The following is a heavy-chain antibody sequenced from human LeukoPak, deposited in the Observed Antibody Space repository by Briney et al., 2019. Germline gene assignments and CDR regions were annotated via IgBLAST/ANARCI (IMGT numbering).Heavy chain of an antibody. V-gene: IGHV4-39*01. Sequence: SETLSLTCTVSGGSVSSGSYYWGWIRQPPGKGLEWIGYIDNSGSTNYNPSLKSRVAMSVDTSKNQFSLKLSSVTAADTAVYYCARQPSGSLGDYWGQGTLVIVSS. CDR2: IDNSGST. D-gene: IGHD1-26*01. CDR1: GGSVSSGSYY. J-gene: IGHJ4*02. CDR3: ARQPSGSLGDY.